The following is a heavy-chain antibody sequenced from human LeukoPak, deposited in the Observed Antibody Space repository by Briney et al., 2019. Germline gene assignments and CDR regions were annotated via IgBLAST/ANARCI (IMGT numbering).Heavy chain of an antibody. J-gene: IGHJ4*02. V-gene: IGHV3-72*01. D-gene: IGHD5-18*01. CDR1: GFTFTNHY. Sequence: PGGSLTLSCAASGFTFTNHYMDWVRQAPGMGLEWIARTTNTPNAYTTAYAPSVRGRFTVSRDDSKSLLHLQMSSLKTDDTAVYYCGRDTATAIDYWGRGTLVTVSS. CDR3: GRDTATAIDY. CDR2: TTNTPNAYTT.